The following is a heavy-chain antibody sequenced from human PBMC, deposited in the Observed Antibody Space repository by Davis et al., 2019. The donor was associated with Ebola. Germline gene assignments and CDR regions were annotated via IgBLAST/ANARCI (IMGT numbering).Heavy chain of an antibody. CDR1: GGTFSSYA. CDR2: IIPILGIA. V-gene: IGHV1-69*10. Sequence: SVKVSCKASGGTFSSYAISWVRQAPGQGLEWMGGIIPILGIANYAQKFQGRVTITADKSTSTAYMELSSLRSEDTAVYYCAAMTTVTTDYYYYMDVWGKGTTVTVSS. J-gene: IGHJ6*03. D-gene: IGHD4-17*01. CDR3: AAMTTVTTDYYYYMDV.